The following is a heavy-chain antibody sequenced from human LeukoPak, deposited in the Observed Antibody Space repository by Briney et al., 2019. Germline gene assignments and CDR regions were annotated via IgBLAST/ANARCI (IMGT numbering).Heavy chain of an antibody. D-gene: IGHD3-22*01. CDR1: GFTFDDYA. CDR3: AKRSSGYYHDAFDI. CDR2: ISWNSGSI. Sequence: PGRSLKLSCAASGFTFDDYAMHWVRQAPGKGLEWVSGISWNSGSIGYADSVKGRFTIPRDNAKNSLYLQMNSLRAEDTALYYCAKRSSGYYHDAFDIWGQGTMVTVSS. J-gene: IGHJ3*02. V-gene: IGHV3-9*01.